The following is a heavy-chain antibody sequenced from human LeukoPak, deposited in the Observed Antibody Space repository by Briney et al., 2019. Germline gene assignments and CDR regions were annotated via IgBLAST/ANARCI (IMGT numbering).Heavy chain of an antibody. D-gene: IGHD4-17*01. V-gene: IGHV4-39*01. J-gene: IGHJ4*02. CDR1: GGSISSSSYY. CDR3: ASDMTTVTIDY. Sequence: SETLSLTCTVSGGSISSSSYYWGWIRQPPGKGLEWIGSIYYSGSTYYNPSLKSRVTISVDTSKNQFSLKLTSVTAADTAVYYCASDMTTVTIDYWGQGTLVTVSS. CDR2: IYYSGST.